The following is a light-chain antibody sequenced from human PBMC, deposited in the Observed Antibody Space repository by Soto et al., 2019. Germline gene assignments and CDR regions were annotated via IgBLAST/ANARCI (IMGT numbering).Light chain of an antibody. CDR2: KAS. J-gene: IGKJ1*01. CDR1: QTISSW. CDR3: QHYNSYSEA. V-gene: IGKV1-5*03. Sequence: DIQMTQSPSTLSGSVGDRVTITCRASQTISSWLAWYQQKPGKAPKLLIYKASTLKTGVTSRFSGSGSGTEFTLTISSLQPDDFATYYCQHYNSYSEAFGQGTKVDNK.